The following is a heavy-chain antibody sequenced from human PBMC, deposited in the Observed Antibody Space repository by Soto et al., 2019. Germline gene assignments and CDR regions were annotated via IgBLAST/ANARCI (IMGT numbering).Heavy chain of an antibody. V-gene: IGHV2-5*02. CDR2: IYWDDDK. Sequence: SGPTLVNPTQTLTLTCTFSGFSLSTSGVGVGWIRQPPGKALEWLALIYWDDDKRYSPSLKSRLTITKDTSKNQVVLTMTNMDPVDTATYYCAHSPGYCGGDCYGAFDIWGQGTMVTVSS. J-gene: IGHJ3*02. CDR1: GFSLSTSGVG. D-gene: IGHD2-21*02. CDR3: AHSPGYCGGDCYGAFDI.